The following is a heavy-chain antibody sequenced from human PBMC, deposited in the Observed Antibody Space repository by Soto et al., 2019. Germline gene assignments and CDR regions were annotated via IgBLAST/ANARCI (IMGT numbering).Heavy chain of an antibody. Sequence: QITLKESGPTLVKPTQTLTLTCTFSGFSLSTSGVGVGWIRQPPGKALEWLALIYWNDDKRYSPSLKSRLTITKDTSKNQVVLTMTNMDPVDTATYYCAHTRGRGYSGDRMYYYYYGMDVWGQGTTVTVSS. D-gene: IGHD5-12*01. V-gene: IGHV2-5*01. CDR2: IYWNDDK. CDR3: AHTRGRGYSGDRMYYYYYGMDV. CDR1: GFSLSTSGVG. J-gene: IGHJ6*02.